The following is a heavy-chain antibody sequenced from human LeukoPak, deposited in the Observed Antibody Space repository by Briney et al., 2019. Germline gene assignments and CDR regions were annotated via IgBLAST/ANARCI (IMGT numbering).Heavy chain of an antibody. Sequence: SETLSLTCTISGGSISSSSYYWGWIRQPPGKGLEWIGSIYYSGSTYYNPSLNSRVTISVDTSKNQFSLKLSSVTAADTAVYYCARIVGATFGDAFDIWGQGTMVTVSS. V-gene: IGHV4-39*07. CDR2: IYYSGST. CDR3: ARIVGATFGDAFDI. D-gene: IGHD1-26*01. J-gene: IGHJ3*02. CDR1: GGSISSSSYY.